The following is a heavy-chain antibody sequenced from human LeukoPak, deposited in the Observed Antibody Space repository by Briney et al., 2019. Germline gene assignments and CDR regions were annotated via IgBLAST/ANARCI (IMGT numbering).Heavy chain of an antibody. Sequence: GGSLRLSCAASGFTFSSYSMKWVRQAPGKGLEWVSSISSSSSYIYYADSVKGRFTISRDNAKNSLYLQMNSLRAEDTAVYYCARDSSVDTAMVGDTDFDYWGQGTLVTVSS. CDR3: ARDSSVDTAMVGDTDFDY. V-gene: IGHV3-21*01. CDR2: ISSSSSYI. D-gene: IGHD5-18*01. J-gene: IGHJ4*02. CDR1: GFTFSSYS.